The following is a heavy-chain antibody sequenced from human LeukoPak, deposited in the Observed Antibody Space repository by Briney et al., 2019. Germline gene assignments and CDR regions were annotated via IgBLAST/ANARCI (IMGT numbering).Heavy chain of an antibody. D-gene: IGHD6-13*01. V-gene: IGHV4-59*08. CDR3: ARRESSGIAAY. J-gene: IGHJ4*02. CDR2: IYYSGST. CDR1: GGSINSYY. Sequence: PSETLSLTCTVSGGSINSYYWSWIRQPPGKGLEWIGYIYYSGSTNYNPSLKSRVTISVDTSKNQFSLKLCSVTAADTAVYYCARRESSGIAAYWGQGTLVTVSS.